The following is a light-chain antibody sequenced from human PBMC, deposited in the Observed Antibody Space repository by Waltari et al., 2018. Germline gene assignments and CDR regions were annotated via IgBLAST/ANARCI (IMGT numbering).Light chain of an antibody. Sequence: YDLTQPLSVSVSPGQTATITCSGDVLAEKYVRWFQQKPGQAPTLILYKDTGRPSGIPERFSGSSSGSTVTLTIRGALLEDEADYHCHAAADNNWFFGGGTKLTVL. CDR1: VLAEKY. CDR2: KDT. V-gene: IGLV3-27*01. J-gene: IGLJ2*01. CDR3: HAAADNNWF.